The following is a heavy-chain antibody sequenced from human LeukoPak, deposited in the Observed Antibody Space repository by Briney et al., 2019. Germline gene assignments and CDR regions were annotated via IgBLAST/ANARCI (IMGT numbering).Heavy chain of an antibody. CDR1: GGSISSYY. V-gene: IGHV4-4*07. CDR2: IYTSGST. CDR3: AREGIAVAGPLSDVEYFQH. J-gene: IGHJ1*01. D-gene: IGHD6-19*01. Sequence: SETLSLTCTVSGGSISSYYWSWIRQPAGKGLEWIGRIYTSGSTNYNPSLKSRVTMSVDTSKNQFSLKLSSVTAADTAVYYCAREGIAVAGPLSDVEYFQHWGQGTLVTVSS.